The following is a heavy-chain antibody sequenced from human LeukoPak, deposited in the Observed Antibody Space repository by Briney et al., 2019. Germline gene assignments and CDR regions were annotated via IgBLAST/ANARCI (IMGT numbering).Heavy chain of an antibody. Sequence: ASVKVSCKASGYTFTSYGISWVRQAPGQGLXXXXXXXXXXXXXNYAQKLQGRVTMTTDTSTSTAYMELRSLRSDDTAVYYCARDVVVVPAAMTDIDYYGMDVWGKGTTVTVSS. J-gene: IGHJ6*04. CDR1: GYTFTSYG. CDR3: ARDVVVVPAAMTDIDYYGMDV. CDR2: XXXXXXXX. D-gene: IGHD2-2*01. V-gene: IGHV1-18*04.